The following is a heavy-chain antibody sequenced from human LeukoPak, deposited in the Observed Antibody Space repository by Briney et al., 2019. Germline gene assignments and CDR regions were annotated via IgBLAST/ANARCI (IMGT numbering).Heavy chain of an antibody. J-gene: IGHJ3*02. CDR2: INWNGGST. V-gene: IGHV3-20*04. CDR1: GFTFDDYG. D-gene: IGHD2-2*01. Sequence: GGSLRLSCAASGFTFDDYGMSWVRQAPGKGLEWVSGINWNGGSTGYADSVKGRFTISRDHAKNSLYLQMNSLRAEDTALYYCASTSYCSSTSCYLGAFDIWGQGTMVTVSS. CDR3: ASTSYCSSTSCYLGAFDI.